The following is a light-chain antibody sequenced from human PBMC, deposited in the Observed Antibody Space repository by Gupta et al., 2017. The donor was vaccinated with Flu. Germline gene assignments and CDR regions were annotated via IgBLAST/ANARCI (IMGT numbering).Light chain of an antibody. J-gene: IGKJ5*01. CDR2: AAS. Sequence: DIQLTQPPSSLSASVGDRLTITCRASQSISSYLNWYQQKPGKAPKPLIYAASSLQSWVPSRSSSSGSGTDFIITISSLQPEDFAAYYYQQRYSTQITFGQGTRLEIK. CDR1: QSISSY. V-gene: IGKV1-39*01. CDR3: QQRYSTQIT.